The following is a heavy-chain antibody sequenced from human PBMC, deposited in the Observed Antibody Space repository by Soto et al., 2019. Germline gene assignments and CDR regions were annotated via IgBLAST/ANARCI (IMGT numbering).Heavy chain of an antibody. V-gene: IGHV3-23*01. J-gene: IGHJ5*02. Sequence: GGSLRLSCAASGFTFSSYAMSWVRQAPGKGLEWVSAISGSGGSTYYADSVKGRFTISRDNSKNTLYRQMNSLGAEDTAVYYCAKVKQQTNWFDPWGQGTLVTVSS. D-gene: IGHD6-13*01. CDR1: GFTFSSYA. CDR3: AKVKQQTNWFDP. CDR2: ISGSGGST.